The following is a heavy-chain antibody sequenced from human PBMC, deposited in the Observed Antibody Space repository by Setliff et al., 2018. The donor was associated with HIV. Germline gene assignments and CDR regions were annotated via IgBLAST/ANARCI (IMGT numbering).Heavy chain of an antibody. J-gene: IGHJ6*03. Sequence: PGGSLRLSCAASGFTFNNAWMTWVRQAPGKGLEWVGRIKTESDGGAIDYAAPVKGRFTISRDDSKNTLYLQMNSLNIEDTAVYFCATIARNTDWFSGTFYYYMDVWGKGTTVTVSS. CDR1: GFTFNNAW. CDR3: ATIARNTDWFSGTFYYYMDV. CDR2: IKTESDGGAI. D-gene: IGHD3-9*01. V-gene: IGHV3-15*01.